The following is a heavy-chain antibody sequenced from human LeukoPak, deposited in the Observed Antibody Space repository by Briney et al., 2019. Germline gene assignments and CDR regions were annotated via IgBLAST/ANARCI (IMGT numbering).Heavy chain of an antibody. D-gene: IGHD5-24*01. CDR1: GFTFDDYA. CDR2: ISWNSGSI. CDR3: AKDQRRWLQFECGY. J-gene: IGHJ4*02. V-gene: IGHV3-9*03. Sequence: PGRSLRLSCAASGFTFDDYAMHWVRQAPGKGLEWVSGISWNSGSIGYADSVRGRFTISRDNAKNSLYLQMDSLRAEDMALYYCAKDQRRWLQFECGYWGQGTLVTVSS.